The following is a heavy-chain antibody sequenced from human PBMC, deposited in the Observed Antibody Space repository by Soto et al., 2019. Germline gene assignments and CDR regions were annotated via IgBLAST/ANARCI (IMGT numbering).Heavy chain of an antibody. Sequence: EVQLLESGGGLVQPGGSLRLSCAASGFTFSSYAMSWVRQAPGKGLEWVSVISGSGGSTYYADSVKGRFTISRDNSKNTLYLQVNSLRADDTAVYSCATSSSGWYFDYCVQGTLVTVSS. V-gene: IGHV3-23*01. D-gene: IGHD6-19*01. CDR1: GFTFSSYA. CDR2: ISGSGGST. CDR3: ATSSSGWYFDY. J-gene: IGHJ4*02.